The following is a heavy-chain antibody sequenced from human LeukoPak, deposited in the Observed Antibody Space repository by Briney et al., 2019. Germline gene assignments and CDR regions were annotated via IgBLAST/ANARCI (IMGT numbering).Heavy chain of an antibody. D-gene: IGHD1-1*01. J-gene: IGHJ6*03. V-gene: IGHV4-59*01. CDR2: VDHTGST. CDR1: DDSITMYY. CDR3: ARGRVSSSTWYSTYYYYFYMDV. Sequence: SVTLSLTCSVSDDSITMYYWTWIRQPPGKGLEWIGYVDHTGSTNFNPSLNGRVSISRDTTKNLFSLRLRSVTAADTAVYFCARGRVSSSTWYSTYYYYFYMDVWGKGTTVTVSS.